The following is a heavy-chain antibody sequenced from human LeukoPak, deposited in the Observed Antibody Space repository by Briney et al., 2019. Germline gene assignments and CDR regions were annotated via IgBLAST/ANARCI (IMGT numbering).Heavy chain of an antibody. J-gene: IGHJ4*02. D-gene: IGHD1-26*01. V-gene: IGHV3-7*05. CDR3: AYRNNFEY. CDR2: IKADGSEK. CDR1: GFTFSSYS. Sequence: GGSLRLSCAASGFTFSSYSMNWVRQPPGKGLEWAANIKADGSEKYYVDSVKGRFTISRDDAKRTVDLQMDNLRAEDTAIYYCAYRNNFEYWGQGALVTVSS.